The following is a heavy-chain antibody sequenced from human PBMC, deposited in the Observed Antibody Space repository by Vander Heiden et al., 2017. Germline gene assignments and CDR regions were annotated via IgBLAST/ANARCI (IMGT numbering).Heavy chain of an antibody. CDR3: ARADDSSGYYYTDY. D-gene: IGHD3-22*01. CDR2: ISYDGSNK. J-gene: IGHJ4*02. CDR1: GFTFSSYA. V-gene: IGHV3-30-3*01. Sequence: QVQLVESGGGVVQPGRSLRLSCAASGFTFSSYAMHWVRQAPGKGLEWVAVISYDGSNKYYADAVKGRFTISRDNSKNTLYLQMKRMRAEETAVYYCARADDSSGYYYTDYWGQGTMVTVSS.